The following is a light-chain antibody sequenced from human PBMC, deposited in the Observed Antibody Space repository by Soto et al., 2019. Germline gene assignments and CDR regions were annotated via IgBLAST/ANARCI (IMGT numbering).Light chain of an antibody. J-gene: IGKJ1*01. CDR1: QSVSRY. CDR2: DAS. CDR3: QQRTNWLGT. Sequence: IVLTQSPVTLSLSPGERATLSCRASQSVSRYLAWYQQKPGQAPRLLIYDASNRATGIPARFSGSGYGTDFTLTISSLEPEDFAVYYCQQRTNWLGTFGQGTKVEIK. V-gene: IGKV3-11*01.